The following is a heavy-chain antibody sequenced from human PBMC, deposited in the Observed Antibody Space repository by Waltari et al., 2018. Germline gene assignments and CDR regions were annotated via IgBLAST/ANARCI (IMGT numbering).Heavy chain of an antibody. D-gene: IGHD3-22*01. J-gene: IGHJ3*01. CDR1: GYTFTNYW. Sequence: EVQVVQSGAEMKKPGESLKISCKGSGYTFTNYWIGWVRQMPGKGLEWMGPIDPGDSATRYSPSFQGQGTISADKSINTAYLEWSALKASDTAMYYCARQIGYDTSGERKDAFDVWGQGTMVIVSS. V-gene: IGHV5-51*01. CDR3: ARQIGYDTSGERKDAFDV. CDR2: IDPGDSAT.